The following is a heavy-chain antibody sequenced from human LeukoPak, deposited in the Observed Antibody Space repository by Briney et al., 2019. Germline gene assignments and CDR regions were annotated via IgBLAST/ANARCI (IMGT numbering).Heavy chain of an antibody. J-gene: IGHJ4*02. CDR1: GFTFSSYG. CDR2: ISYDGSKK. Sequence: GGSLRLACAASGFTFSSYGMHWVRQAPGKGLEWVAVISYDGSKKYYADSVKGRFTISRDNSKNTLYLQMNSLRVEDTAVHYGAKGGLWFGNLLVALWGQGTLVTVSS. D-gene: IGHD3-10*01. CDR3: AKGGLWFGNLLVAL. V-gene: IGHV3-30*18.